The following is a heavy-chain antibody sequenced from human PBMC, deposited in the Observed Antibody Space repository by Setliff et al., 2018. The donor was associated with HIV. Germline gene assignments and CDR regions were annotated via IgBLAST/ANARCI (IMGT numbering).Heavy chain of an antibody. CDR2: ISSSSSYI. V-gene: IGHV3-21*01. J-gene: IGHJ6*03. CDR1: GFTFSSYS. CDR3: ARDSPPGYSYGFYYYYYMDV. Sequence: SLRLSCAASGFTFSSYSMNWVRQAPGKGLEWVSSISSSSSYIYYADSVKGRFTISRDNAKNSLYLQMNSLRAEDTAVYYCARDSPPGYSYGFYYYYYMDVWGKGTTVTVSS. D-gene: IGHD5-18*01.